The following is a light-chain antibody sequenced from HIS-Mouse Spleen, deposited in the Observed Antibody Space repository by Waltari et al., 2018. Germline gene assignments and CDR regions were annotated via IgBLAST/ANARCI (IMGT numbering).Light chain of an antibody. CDR1: QSVSSN. J-gene: IGKJ1*01. CDR2: GAS. CDR3: QQYNNWPPTWT. V-gene: IGKV3-15*01. Sequence: EIVMTQSPATLSVSPGERAPLSCRASQSVSSNLAWYQQKPGQAPRLLIHGASTRATGIPARFSGSGSGTEFTLTISSMQSEDFAVYYCQQYNNWPPTWTFGQGTKVEIK.